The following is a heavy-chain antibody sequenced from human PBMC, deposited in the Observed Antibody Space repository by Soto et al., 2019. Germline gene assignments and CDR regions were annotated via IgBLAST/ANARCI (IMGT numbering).Heavy chain of an antibody. Sequence: SETLSLTCTVSGGSISSYYWSWIRQPPGKGLEWIGYIYYSGSTNYNPSLKSRVTISVDTSKNQFSLKLSSVTAADTAVYYCARRLYDDSLWFDPWRQGTLVTVSS. D-gene: IGHD4-17*01. CDR2: IYYSGST. V-gene: IGHV4-59*12. CDR1: GGSISSYY. J-gene: IGHJ5*02. CDR3: ARRLYDDSLWFDP.